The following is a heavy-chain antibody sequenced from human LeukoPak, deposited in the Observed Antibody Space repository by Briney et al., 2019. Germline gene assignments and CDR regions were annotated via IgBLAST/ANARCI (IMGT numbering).Heavy chain of an antibody. J-gene: IGHJ4*02. V-gene: IGHV3-21*01. D-gene: IGHD5-12*01. CDR1: GFTFSSYN. CDR3: ARVVKGGYDY. Sequence: PGGSLRLSCAASGFTFSSYNINWVRQPPGKGLKWLSSISTGSNYIYYADSVRGRFTISRDNAINTLYLQMNSLRPDDTALYYCARVVKGGYDYWGQGTRVTVSS. CDR2: ISTGSNYI.